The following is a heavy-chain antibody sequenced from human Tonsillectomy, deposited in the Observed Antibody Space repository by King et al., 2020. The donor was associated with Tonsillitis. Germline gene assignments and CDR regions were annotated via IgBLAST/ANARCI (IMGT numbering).Heavy chain of an antibody. CDR2: ISSSSSTI. V-gene: IGHV3-48*01. J-gene: IGHJ4*02. CDR3: ARDERGYRGYDYGIDY. D-gene: IGHD5-12*01. CDR1: GFTFSSYS. Sequence: VQLVESGGGLVQPGGSLRLSCAASGFTFSSYSMNWVRQAPGKGLEGVSYISSSSSTIYYADSVKGRFTISRDNAKNSLYLQMNSLRAEDTAVYYCARDERGYRGYDYGIDYWGQGTLVTVSS.